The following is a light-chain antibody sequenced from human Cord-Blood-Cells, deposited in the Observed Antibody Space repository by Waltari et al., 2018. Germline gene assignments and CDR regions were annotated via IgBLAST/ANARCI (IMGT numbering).Light chain of an antibody. CDR2: DVT. V-gene: IGLV2-14*03. CDR1: SSDVGGYNY. Sequence: QSALTQPASVSGSRGQSITISCTGTSSDVGGYNYVPWYQQHPGKAPKLMIYDVTKRPAGVANRFSGSKSGNPASLTISGLQAEDEADYYCSSYTSSTTVGVFGGGTKLTVL. J-gene: IGLJ3*02. CDR3: SSYTSSTTVGV.